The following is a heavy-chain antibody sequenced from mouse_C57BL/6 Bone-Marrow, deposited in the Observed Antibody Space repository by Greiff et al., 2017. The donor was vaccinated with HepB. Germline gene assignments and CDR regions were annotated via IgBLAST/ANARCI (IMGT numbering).Heavy chain of an antibody. J-gene: IGHJ4*01. CDR3: ARWGYDFNYAMDY. Sequence: EVKLLESGPVLVKPGASVKMSCKASGYTFTDYYMNWVKQSHGKSLEWIGVINPYNGGTSYNQKFKGKATLTVDKSSSTAYMELNSLTSEDSAVYYCARWGYDFNYAMDYWGQGTSVTVSS. D-gene: IGHD2-4*01. V-gene: IGHV1-19*01. CDR1: GYTFTDYY. CDR2: INPYNGGT.